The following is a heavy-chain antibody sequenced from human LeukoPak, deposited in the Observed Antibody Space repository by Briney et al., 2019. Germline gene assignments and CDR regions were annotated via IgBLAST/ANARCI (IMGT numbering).Heavy chain of an antibody. V-gene: IGHV3-23*01. CDR3: AKAASYYYGSSGYYPLHIYFDY. Sequence: PGGSLRLSCAASGFTFSSYAMSWVRQAPGKGLEWVSAISGSGGSTYYADSVKGRFTISRDNSKNTLYLQMNSLRAEDTAVYYCAKAASYYYGSSGYYPLHIYFDYWGQGTLVTVSS. CDR1: GFTFSSYA. D-gene: IGHD3-22*01. J-gene: IGHJ4*02. CDR2: ISGSGGST.